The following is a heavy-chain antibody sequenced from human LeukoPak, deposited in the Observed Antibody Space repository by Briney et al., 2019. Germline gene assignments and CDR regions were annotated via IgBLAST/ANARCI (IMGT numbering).Heavy chain of an antibody. Sequence: SETLSLTCTVSGGSISSGDYYWSWIRQPPGKGLEWIGYIYYSGSTYYNPSLKSRVTMSVDTSKNQFSLKLSSVTAADTAVYYCARAHQVGITDAFGIWGQGTMVTVSS. J-gene: IGHJ3*02. V-gene: IGHV4-30-4*01. CDR3: ARAHQVGITDAFGI. D-gene: IGHD3-16*01. CDR1: GGSISSGDYY. CDR2: IYYSGST.